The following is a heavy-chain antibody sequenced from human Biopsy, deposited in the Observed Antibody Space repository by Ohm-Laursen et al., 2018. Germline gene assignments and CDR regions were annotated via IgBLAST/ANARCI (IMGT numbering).Heavy chain of an antibody. CDR1: GGTFSNSA. Sequence: SVKVSCKAPGGTFSNSAISWVRQAPGQGLEWMGGIITFFRTANYAQNFQGRLTITADEFTDTAYMELRSLRSEDTAVYYCAPQTPRDPDILTGAYHYDMAVWGQGTTVTVSS. V-gene: IGHV1-69*13. J-gene: IGHJ6*02. D-gene: IGHD3-9*01. CDR3: APQTPRDPDILTGAYHYDMAV. CDR2: IITFFRTA.